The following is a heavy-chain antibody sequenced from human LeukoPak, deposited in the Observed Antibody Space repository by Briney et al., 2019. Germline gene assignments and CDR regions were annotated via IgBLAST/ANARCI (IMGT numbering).Heavy chain of an antibody. Sequence: PGGSLRLSCAASGFTFSSYAMSWVRQAPGKGLEWVSAISGSGGSTYYADSVKGRFTFSRDNSKNTLYLQMNSLRAEDTAVYYCANPKLTGIVGAADYWGQGTLVTVSS. CDR3: ANPKLTGIVGAADY. D-gene: IGHD1-26*01. V-gene: IGHV3-23*01. CDR2: ISGSGGST. J-gene: IGHJ4*02. CDR1: GFTFSSYA.